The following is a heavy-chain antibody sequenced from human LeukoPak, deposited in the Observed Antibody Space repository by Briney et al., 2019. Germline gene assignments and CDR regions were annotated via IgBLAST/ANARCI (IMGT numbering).Heavy chain of an antibody. Sequence: ASVKVSCKASGYTFTGYYMHWVRQAPGQGLEWMGWINPNSGGTNYAQKFQGRVTMTRDTSISTVYMELSRLRSDDTAVYYCARDFGRGHWDIVLINWFDPWGQGTLVTVSS. J-gene: IGHJ5*02. D-gene: IGHD2-8*01. CDR2: INPNSGGT. CDR1: GYTFTGYY. V-gene: IGHV1-2*02. CDR3: ARDFGRGHWDIVLINWFDP.